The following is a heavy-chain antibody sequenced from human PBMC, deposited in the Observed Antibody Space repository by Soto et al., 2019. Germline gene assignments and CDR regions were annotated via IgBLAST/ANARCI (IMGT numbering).Heavy chain of an antibody. CDR2: IIPFIGTA. Sequence: QVQLVQSGAEVKKPGSSVTVSCKASGGTFSSYAISWVRQAPGQGLEWMGRIIPFIGTANYAQKFQGRVTITADESTSTAYMELTSLRAEDTAVYYGARVVMTTVPASYYYGMDVWGQGTTGTVSS. V-gene: IGHV1-69*18. J-gene: IGHJ6*02. D-gene: IGHD4-4*01. CDR3: ARVVMTTVPASYYYGMDV. CDR1: GGTFSSYA.